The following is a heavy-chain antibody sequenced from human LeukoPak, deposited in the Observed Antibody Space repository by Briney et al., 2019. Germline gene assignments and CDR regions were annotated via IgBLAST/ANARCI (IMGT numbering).Heavy chain of an antibody. V-gene: IGHV3-30-3*01. CDR2: ISYDGSNK. D-gene: IGHD6-6*01. CDR1: GFTFSSYA. J-gene: IGHJ4*02. Sequence: PPGGSLRLSCAASGFTFSSYAMHWVRQAPGKGLDWVAVISYDGSNKYYADSVKGRFTISRDNSKNTLYLQMNSLRAEDTAVYYCARGYSSSSKGVDYWGQGTLVTVSS. CDR3: ARGYSSSSKGVDY.